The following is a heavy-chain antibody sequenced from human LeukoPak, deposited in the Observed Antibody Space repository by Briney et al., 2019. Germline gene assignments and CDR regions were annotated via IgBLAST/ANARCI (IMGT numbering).Heavy chain of an antibody. CDR2: ISSSGSTI. D-gene: IGHD3-10*01. J-gene: IGHJ6*04. Sequence: GGSLRLSCAASGFTFSSYEMNWVRQAPGKGLEWVSYISSSGSTIFYADSVKGRFTISRDNAKNSLHLQMNSLRAEDTAVYYCAGLYGSGSYYDHYYYGMDAWGKGTTVTVSS. CDR1: GFTFSSYE. CDR3: AGLYGSGSYYDHYYYGMDA. V-gene: IGHV3-48*03.